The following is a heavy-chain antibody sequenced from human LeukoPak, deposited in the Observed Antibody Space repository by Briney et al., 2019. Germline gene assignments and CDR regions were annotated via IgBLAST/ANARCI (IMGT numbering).Heavy chain of an antibody. D-gene: IGHD5-18*01. CDR2: IYHSGST. J-gene: IGHJ4*02. Sequence: SETLSLTCAVSGGSIRSSNWWSWVRQPPGKGLEWIGEIYHSGSTNYNPSLKSRVTISVDKSKNQFSLKLSSVTAADTAVYYCARGGYSYGYSLDYWGQGTLVTVSS. CDR1: GGSIRSSNW. CDR3: ARGGYSYGYSLDY. V-gene: IGHV4-4*02.